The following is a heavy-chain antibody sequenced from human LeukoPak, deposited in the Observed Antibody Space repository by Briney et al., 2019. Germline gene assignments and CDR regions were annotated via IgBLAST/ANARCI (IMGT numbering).Heavy chain of an antibody. J-gene: IGHJ3*02. CDR1: GGSITSGNHY. CDR3: ARQGTRITIFGVVNDAFDI. Sequence: SQTLSLTCDVSGGSITSGNHYWSWIRQPAGQGLEWIGRIYASGDTDYSPSLASRVTMSVDRSKNQFSLRLTSVTAADTAVYYCARQGTRITIFGVVNDAFDIWGQGTMVTVSS. CDR2: IYASGDT. V-gene: IGHV4-61*02. D-gene: IGHD3-3*01.